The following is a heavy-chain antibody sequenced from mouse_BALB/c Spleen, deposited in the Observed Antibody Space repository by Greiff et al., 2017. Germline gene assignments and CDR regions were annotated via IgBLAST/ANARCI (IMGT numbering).Heavy chain of an antibody. J-gene: IGHJ4*01. CDR3: ALIYDGYYAYAMDY. V-gene: IGHV1-14*01. CDR1: GYTFTSYV. Sequence: LQQSGPELVKPGASVKMSCKASGYTFTSYVMHWVKQKPGQGLEWIGYINPYNDGTKYNEKFKGKATLTSDKSSSTAYMELSSLTSEDSAVYYCALIYDGYYAYAMDYWGQGTSVTVSS. CDR2: INPYNDGT. D-gene: IGHD2-3*01.